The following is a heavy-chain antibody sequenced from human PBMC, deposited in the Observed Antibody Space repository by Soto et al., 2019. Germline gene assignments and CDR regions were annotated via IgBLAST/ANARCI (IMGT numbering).Heavy chain of an antibody. CDR3: ARGTMVRGVMHYYSGMDV. D-gene: IGHD3-10*01. CDR1: GYTFTSYA. CDR2: INAGNGNT. J-gene: IGHJ6*02. V-gene: IGHV1-3*01. Sequence: ASVKVSCKASGYTFTSYAMHWVRQAPGQRLEWMGWINAGNGNTKYSQKFQGRVTITRDTSASTAYMELSSLRSEDTAVYYCARGTMVRGVMHYYSGMDVGGQGTTGTVSS.